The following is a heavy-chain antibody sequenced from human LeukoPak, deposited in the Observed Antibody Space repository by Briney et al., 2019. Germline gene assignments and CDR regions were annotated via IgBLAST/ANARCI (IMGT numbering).Heavy chain of an antibody. CDR3: ARGRVRARMVRGVSFDY. V-gene: IGHV4-34*01. J-gene: IGHJ4*02. CDR2: INHSGST. Sequence: SETLSLTCAVYGGSFSGYYWSWIRQPPGKGLEWIGEINHSGSTNYNPSLKSRVTISVDTSKNQFSLKLGSVTAADTAVYYCARGRVRARMVRGVSFDYWGQGTLVTVSS. CDR1: GGSFSGYY. D-gene: IGHD3-10*01.